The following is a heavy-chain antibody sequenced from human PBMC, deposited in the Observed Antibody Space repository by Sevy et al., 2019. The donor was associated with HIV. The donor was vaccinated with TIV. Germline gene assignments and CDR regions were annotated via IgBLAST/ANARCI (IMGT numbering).Heavy chain of an antibody. CDR3: ARGAYDV. V-gene: IGHV3-11*06. J-gene: IGHJ3*01. Sequence: GGSLRLSCVDSGFTFGDYYISWIRQAPGKGLECVAYISSRSSFTNYTDSVRGRFTISRDNAKNEVFLQMNSLRAEDTGVYYCARGAYDVWGQGTMVTVSS. CDR1: GFTFGDYY. CDR2: ISSRSSFT.